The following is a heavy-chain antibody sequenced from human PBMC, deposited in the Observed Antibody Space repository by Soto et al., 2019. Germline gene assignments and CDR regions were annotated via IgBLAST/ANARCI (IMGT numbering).Heavy chain of an antibody. J-gene: IGHJ4*02. CDR1: GGSFSGYY. CDR2: INHSGIT. D-gene: IGHD3-16*01. CDR3: ARKRGGGRRALDY. Sequence: QVQLQQWGAGLLKPSETLSLTCAVYGGSFSGYYWSWIRQPPGKGLEWIGEINHSGITNYNPSLKSRVTISVDTSKNQFSRKLSSVTAADTAVYYCARKRGGGRRALDYWGQGTLVTVSS. V-gene: IGHV4-34*01.